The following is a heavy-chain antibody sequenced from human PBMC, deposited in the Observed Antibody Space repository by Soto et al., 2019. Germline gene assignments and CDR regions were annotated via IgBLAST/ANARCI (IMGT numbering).Heavy chain of an antibody. CDR2: MSAYNGNT. J-gene: IGHJ4*02. CDR3: ARYVYAGHYDSSGYSDH. D-gene: IGHD3-22*01. V-gene: IGHV1-18*01. CDR1: GYTYRTYG. Sequence: QVQLVQSGGEVKKPGASVKVSCKASGYTYRTYGISWVRQAPGQGLEWLGWMSAYNGNTNYAQSVQDRVTMTTDTSTSTAYMELWSLRSDDTAVYYCARYVYAGHYDSSGYSDHWGQGTLVIVSS.